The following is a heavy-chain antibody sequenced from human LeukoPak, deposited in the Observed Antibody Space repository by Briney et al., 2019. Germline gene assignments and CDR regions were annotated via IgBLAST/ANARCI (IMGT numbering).Heavy chain of an antibody. J-gene: IGHJ4*02. CDR3: ARDWGWQLERRSVDY. V-gene: IGHV1-18*04. CDR1: GYTFISYG. Sequence: ASVKVSCKASGYTFISYGISWVRQAPGQGLEWMGWISAYNGNTNYAQKLQGRVTMTTDTSTSTAYMELRSLRSDDTAVYYCARDWGWQLERRSVDYWGQGTLVTVSS. CDR2: ISAYNGNT. D-gene: IGHD1-1*01.